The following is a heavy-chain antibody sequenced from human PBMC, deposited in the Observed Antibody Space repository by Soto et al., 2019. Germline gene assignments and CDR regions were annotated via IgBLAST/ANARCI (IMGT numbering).Heavy chain of an antibody. D-gene: IGHD5-12*01. Sequence: ASVKVSCKASGYTFTSYDINWVRQATGRGLEWMGWMNPNSGNTGYAQKFQGRVTMTRNTSISTAYMELSSLRSEDTAVYYCAREGVAPYYYYGMDVWGQGTPVTVSS. V-gene: IGHV1-8*01. J-gene: IGHJ6*02. CDR1: GYTFTSYD. CDR3: AREGVAPYYYYGMDV. CDR2: MNPNSGNT.